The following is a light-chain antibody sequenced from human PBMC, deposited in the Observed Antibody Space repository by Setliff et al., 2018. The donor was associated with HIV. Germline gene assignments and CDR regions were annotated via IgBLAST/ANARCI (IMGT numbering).Light chain of an antibody. V-gene: IGLV2-23*02. CDR3: CSYAGNSNFV. CDR1: SSDVGRYNL. CDR2: EVS. Sequence: QSALTQPASVSGSPGQSITISCTGTSSDVGRYNLVSWYQQHPGKAPKLIIYEVSKRPSGVSNRFSGFKSGNTASLTMSGLQAEDEADYYCCSYAGNSNFVFGTGTKVTVL. J-gene: IGLJ1*01.